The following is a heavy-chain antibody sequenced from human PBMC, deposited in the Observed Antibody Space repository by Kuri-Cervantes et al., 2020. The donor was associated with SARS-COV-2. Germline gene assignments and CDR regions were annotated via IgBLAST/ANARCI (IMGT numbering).Heavy chain of an antibody. CDR1: GFTFSSYG. Sequence: GGSLRLSCAASGFTFSSYGMHWVRQAPGKGLEWVAVISYDGSNKDYADSVKGRFTISRDNAKNTLYLQMNSLRAGDTAVYYCARVPSITMVRGANSYGMDVWGQGTTVTVSS. V-gene: IGHV3-30*03. D-gene: IGHD3-10*01. CDR3: ARVPSITMVRGANSYGMDV. CDR2: ISYDGSNK. J-gene: IGHJ6*02.